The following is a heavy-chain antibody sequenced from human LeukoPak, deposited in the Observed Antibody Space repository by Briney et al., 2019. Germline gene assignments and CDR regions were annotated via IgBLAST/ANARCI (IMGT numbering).Heavy chain of an antibody. J-gene: IGHJ4*02. V-gene: IGHV4-31*03. CDR1: GGSISSGTHY. CDR2: IYYTGVT. D-gene: IGHD3-16*01. CDR3: AASSGVTLGRF. Sequence: SETLSLTCTVSGGSISSGTHYYNWIRQHPGKGLEWIGYIYYTGVTSYNPSLKSRVTMTVDTSMNQVSLKLSSLTAADTAVYYCAASSGVTLGRFWGQGTLVTVSS.